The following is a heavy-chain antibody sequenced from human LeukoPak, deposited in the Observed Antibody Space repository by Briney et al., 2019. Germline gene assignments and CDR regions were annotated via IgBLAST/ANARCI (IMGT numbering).Heavy chain of an antibody. CDR3: ARHAGYYMDV. Sequence: PGGSLRLSCTVSGFTVSSDSMSWVRQAPGKGLEWVSFIYSGGSTHYSDSVKGRFTISRDNSKKTLYLQMNSLRAEDTAVYYCARHAGYYMDVWGKGTTVTISS. V-gene: IGHV3-66*01. CDR2: IYSGGST. J-gene: IGHJ6*03. CDR1: GFTVSSDS.